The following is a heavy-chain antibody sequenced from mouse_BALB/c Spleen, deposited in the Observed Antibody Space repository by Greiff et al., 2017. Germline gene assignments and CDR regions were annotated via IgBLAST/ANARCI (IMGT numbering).Heavy chain of an antibody. CDR2: INPSSGYT. CDR3: ARSAYSAWFAY. Sequence: QVHVKQSGAELARPGASVKMSCKASGYTFTSYTMHWVKQRPGQGLEWIGYINPSSGYTNYNQKFKDKATLTADKSSSTAYMQLSSLTSEDSAVYYCARSAYSAWFAYWGQGTLVTVSA. J-gene: IGHJ3*01. CDR1: GYTFTSYT. D-gene: IGHD6-5*01. V-gene: IGHV1-4*01.